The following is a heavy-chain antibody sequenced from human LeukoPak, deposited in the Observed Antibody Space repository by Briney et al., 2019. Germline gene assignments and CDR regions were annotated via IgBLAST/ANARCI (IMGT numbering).Heavy chain of an antibody. J-gene: IGHJ4*02. CDR1: GFTVSSNY. V-gene: IGHV3-66*01. CDR3: ARGRYYDTWRDGYYFDY. Sequence: GGSLRLSCAASGFTVSSNYMSWVRQAPGKGLEWVSVIYSGGSTYYADSVKGRFTISRDNSKNTLYLQMNSLRAEDTAVYYCARGRYYDTWRDGYYFDYWGQGTLVTVSS. CDR2: IYSGGST. D-gene: IGHD3-22*01.